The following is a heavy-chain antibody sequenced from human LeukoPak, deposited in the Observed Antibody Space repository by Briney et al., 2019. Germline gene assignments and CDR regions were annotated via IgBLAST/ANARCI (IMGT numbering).Heavy chain of an antibody. CDR3: ASSVVAATWDFDY. Sequence: PGESLKISCKGSGYSFTSNWIGWVRQMPGKGLEWMGIIYPGNSDTRYSPSFQGQVTISADKSISTAYLQWSSLKASDTAMYYCASSVVAATWDFDYWGQGTLVTVSS. CDR1: GYSFTSNW. CDR2: IYPGNSDT. D-gene: IGHD2-15*01. J-gene: IGHJ4*02. V-gene: IGHV5-51*01.